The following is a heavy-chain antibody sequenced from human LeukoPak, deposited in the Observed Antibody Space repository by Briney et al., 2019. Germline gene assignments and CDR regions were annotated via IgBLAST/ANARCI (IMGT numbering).Heavy chain of an antibody. CDR3: ARGPLIAAAGTR. CDR2: INQDGTEK. V-gene: IGHV3-7*03. J-gene: IGHJ4*02. CDR1: GFTFSSYW. D-gene: IGHD6-13*01. Sequence: GGSLRLSCAASGFTFSSYWMSWVRQAPGEGLEWVAKINQDGTEKAYVDSVGGRFTISRDNAKNSLFLQMNSLRAEDTAVYYCARGPLIAAAGTRWGQGTLVTVSS.